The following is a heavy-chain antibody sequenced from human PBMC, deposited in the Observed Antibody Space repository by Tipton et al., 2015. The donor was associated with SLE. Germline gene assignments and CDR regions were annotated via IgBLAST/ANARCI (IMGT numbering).Heavy chain of an antibody. J-gene: IGHJ3*02. D-gene: IGHD3-10*01. CDR3: ARGRGGLLLWSLDAFDI. V-gene: IGHV4-59*01. CDR2: IYYSGST. CDR1: GGSISSYY. Sequence: LRLSCTVSGGSISSYYWSWIRQPPGKGLEWIGYIYYSGSTNYNPSLKSRVTISVDTSKNQFSPKLSSVTAADTAVYYCARGRGGLLLWSLDAFDIWGQGTMVTVSS.